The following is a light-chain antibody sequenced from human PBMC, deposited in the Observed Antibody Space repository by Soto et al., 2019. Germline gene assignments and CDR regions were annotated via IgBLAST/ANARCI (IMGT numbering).Light chain of an antibody. CDR3: DQRSNWPHFT. CDR1: QSIGNS. V-gene: IGKV3-11*01. CDR2: GAS. J-gene: IGKJ4*01. Sequence: EIVLTQSPATLSLSPGERGILSCRASQSIGNSLAWYQQKPAQIPRILIYGASTSATAIPARFSGSGSGTDFTLSISSLEPRDYAVYDCDQRSNWPHFTFGGGTKVEIK.